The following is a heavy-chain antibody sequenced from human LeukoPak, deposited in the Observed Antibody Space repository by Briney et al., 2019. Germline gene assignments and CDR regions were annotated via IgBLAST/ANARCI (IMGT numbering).Heavy chain of an antibody. CDR2: IYHSGST. CDR1: GGSISSGGYS. V-gene: IGHV4-30-2*01. D-gene: IGHD4-17*01. Sequence: SQTLSLTCAVSGGSISSGGYSWSWIRQPPGKGLEWIGYIYHSGSTYYNPSLKSRVTISVDRSKNQFSLKLSSVTAADTAVYYCARRTTVTPNWFDPWGQGTLVTVSS. J-gene: IGHJ5*02. CDR3: ARRTTVTPNWFDP.